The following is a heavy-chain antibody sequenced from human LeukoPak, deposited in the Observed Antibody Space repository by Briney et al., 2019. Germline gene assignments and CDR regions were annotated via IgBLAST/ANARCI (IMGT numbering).Heavy chain of an antibody. Sequence: GGSLRLSCAASGFSFSSYAMSWVRQAPGKGLEWVSAISGTEGSTNYADSVKGRFTISRDNSKNTLYLQMNSLRAEDTAVYYCAHAQGTDYWGQGTLVTVSS. D-gene: IGHD1-14*01. CDR2: ISGTEGST. V-gene: IGHV3-23*01. CDR1: GFSFSSYA. J-gene: IGHJ4*02. CDR3: AHAQGTDY.